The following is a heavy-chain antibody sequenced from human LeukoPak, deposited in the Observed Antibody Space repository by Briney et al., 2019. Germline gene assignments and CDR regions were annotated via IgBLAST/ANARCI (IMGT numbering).Heavy chain of an antibody. J-gene: IGHJ6*02. CDR2: TSYDGATK. D-gene: IGHD4-17*01. CDR1: GFTFGHYA. CDR3: ARELVSVTRHDGLDV. V-gene: IGHV3-30-3*01. Sequence: GGSLRLSCAASGFTFGHYAMYWVRQAPGKGLEWVAHTSYDGATKFYADSVRGRFTISRDSSKNTVFLDVNSLRGEDTAVYVCARELVSVTRHDGLDVWGQGTTVTVSS.